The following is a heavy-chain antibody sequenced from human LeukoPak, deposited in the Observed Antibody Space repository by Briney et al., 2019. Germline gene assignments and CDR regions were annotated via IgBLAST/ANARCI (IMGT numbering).Heavy chain of an antibody. CDR1: GFTFSSYS. V-gene: IGHV3-21*03. D-gene: IGHD5-24*01. CDR3: ARECRGWFDP. J-gene: IGHJ5*02. CDR2: ISSSRRYI. Sequence: GGSLRLFCAASGFTFSSYSMNWARQARGKGREWLTYISSSRRYIYYAHSVTGCLTLYRDNAKNSVDLQLNSLRVGDTAVYYCARECRGWFDPWGQGTLVTVSS.